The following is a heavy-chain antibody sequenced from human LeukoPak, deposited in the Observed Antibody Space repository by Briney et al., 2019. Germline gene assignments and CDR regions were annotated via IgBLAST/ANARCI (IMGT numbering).Heavy chain of an antibody. D-gene: IGHD6-19*01. Sequence: ASVKVSCKASGYTFTSYGISWVRQAPGQGLEWMGWISAYNGNTNYAQKLQGRVTMTTDTSTSTAYMELRSLRSEDTAVYYCAGWYSSGWYARGPFEAWGQGTLVTVSS. CDR2: ISAYNGNT. CDR3: AGWYSSGWYARGPFEA. V-gene: IGHV1-18*01. J-gene: IGHJ5*02. CDR1: GYTFTSYG.